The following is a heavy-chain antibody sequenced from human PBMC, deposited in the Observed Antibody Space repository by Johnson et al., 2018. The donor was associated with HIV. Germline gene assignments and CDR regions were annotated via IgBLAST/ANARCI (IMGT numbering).Heavy chain of an antibody. CDR3: ARTPSTYYYDSRGYVDAFDI. Sequence: VQLVESGGGVVRPGGSLRLSCEASGFTFDDYDMSWVRQAPGKGLEWVSGINWNGGSTGDADSVKGRFTISRDNAKNSFYLQMNSLRAGDTAVYYCARTPSTYYYDSRGYVDAFDIWGQGTMVTVSS. CDR1: GFTFDDYD. J-gene: IGHJ3*02. CDR2: INWNGGST. V-gene: IGHV3-20*04. D-gene: IGHD3-22*01.